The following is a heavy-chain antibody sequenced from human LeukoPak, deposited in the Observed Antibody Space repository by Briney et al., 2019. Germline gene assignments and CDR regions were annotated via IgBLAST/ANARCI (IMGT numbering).Heavy chain of an antibody. D-gene: IGHD3-10*01. CDR3: AKDLGRNYGSGSQYYFDY. CDR1: GFTFSSYA. CDR2: ISYDGSNK. Sequence: PGGSLRLSCAASGFTFSSYAMHWVRQAPGKGLEWVAVISYDGSNKYYADSVKGRFTISRDNSKNTLYLQMNSLRAEDTAVYYCAKDLGRNYGSGSQYYFDYWGQGTLVTVSS. V-gene: IGHV3-30-3*01. J-gene: IGHJ4*02.